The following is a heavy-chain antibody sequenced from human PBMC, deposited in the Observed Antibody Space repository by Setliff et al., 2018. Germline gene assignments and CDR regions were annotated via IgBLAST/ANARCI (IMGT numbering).Heavy chain of an antibody. Sequence: PSETLSLTCSVSGGLIYDHWWTGVRQPAGEEFQWIGRVYSDGDTEYNPSLKSRVTISLDTSRNQFSLKLTSVTAADTAVYFCARDPGFHSGTWCLGDWGQGTQVTVSS. V-gene: IGHV4-4*07. CDR1: GGLIYDHW. D-gene: IGHD2-8*01. J-gene: IGHJ4*02. CDR3: ARDPGFHSGTWCLGD. CDR2: VYSDGDT.